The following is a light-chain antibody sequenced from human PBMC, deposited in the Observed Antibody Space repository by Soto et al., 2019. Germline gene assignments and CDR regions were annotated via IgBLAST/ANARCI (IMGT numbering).Light chain of an antibody. J-gene: IGLJ1*01. CDR2: EVS. CDR1: SSDVGGYNY. CDR3: SSYTSSSTRV. Sequence: QSALTQPASVAGSPGQSITISCTGTSSDVGGYNYVSWYQQHPGKAPKLMIYEVSNRPSGVSNRFSGSKSGNTASLTIYGRQAEDEADYYCSSYTSSSTRVFGTGTKLTVL. V-gene: IGLV2-14*01.